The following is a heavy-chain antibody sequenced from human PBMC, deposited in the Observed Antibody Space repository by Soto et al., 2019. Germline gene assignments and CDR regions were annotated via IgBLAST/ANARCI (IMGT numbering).Heavy chain of an antibody. CDR1: GFTFSSYA. CDR2: ISGSGGST. Sequence: GGSLRLSCAASGFTFSSYAMSWVRQAPGKGLEWVSAISGSGGSTYYADSVKGRFTISRDNSKNTLYLQMNSLGAEDTAVYYCAKVRGWSSSRFDYWGQGTLVTVSS. J-gene: IGHJ4*02. D-gene: IGHD6-6*01. CDR3: AKVRGWSSSRFDY. V-gene: IGHV3-23*01.